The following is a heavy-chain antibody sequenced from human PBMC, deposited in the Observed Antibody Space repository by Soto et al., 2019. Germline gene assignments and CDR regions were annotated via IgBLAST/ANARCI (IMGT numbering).Heavy chain of an antibody. V-gene: IGHV4-59*12. D-gene: IGHD2-15*01. Sequence: QVQLQESGPGLVKPSETLSLTCTVSGGSISSYYWNWIRQPPGKGLEWIGYIYFRGSTNYNPSLKSLVIRSADTSKNQFSLKLSSVTAADMAASYCAIDRGGRQDYWGQGTLVTVSS. CDR3: AIDRGGRQDY. J-gene: IGHJ4*02. CDR1: GGSISSYY. CDR2: IYFRGST.